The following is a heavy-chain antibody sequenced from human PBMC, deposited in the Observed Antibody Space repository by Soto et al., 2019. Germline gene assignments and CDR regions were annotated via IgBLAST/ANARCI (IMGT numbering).Heavy chain of an antibody. CDR1: GYTFTSYA. J-gene: IGHJ3*02. Sequence: GASVKVSCKASGYTFTSYAMHWVRQAPGQGLEWMGVINPTTTTTTDAQKFQGRVTMTRDTSTSTVFLELSSLRSGDAAVYFCARDLYSTSWYVRAFDMWGQGTMVTVSS. CDR2: INPTTTTT. CDR3: ARDLYSTSWYVRAFDM. V-gene: IGHV1-46*03. D-gene: IGHD6-13*01.